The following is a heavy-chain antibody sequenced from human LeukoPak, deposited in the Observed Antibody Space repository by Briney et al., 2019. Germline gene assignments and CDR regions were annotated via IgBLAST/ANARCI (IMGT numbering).Heavy chain of an antibody. V-gene: IGHV3-23*01. CDR1: GFTFSSYA. J-gene: IGHJ4*02. Sequence: GGSLRLSCAASGFTFSSYAMSWVRQAPGEGLEWVSAISGSGGSTYYADSVKGRFTISRDNSKNTLYLQMNSLRAEDTAVYYCAKSNIRIVVVVAADYWGQGTLVTVSS. CDR2: ISGSGGST. D-gene: IGHD2-15*01. CDR3: AKSNIRIVVVVAADY.